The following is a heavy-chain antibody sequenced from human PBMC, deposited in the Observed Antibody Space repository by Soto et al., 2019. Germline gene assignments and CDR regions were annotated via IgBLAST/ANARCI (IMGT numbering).Heavy chain of an antibody. D-gene: IGHD1-26*01. V-gene: IGHV4-39*02. CDR2: LSGSGNT. CDR1: SASISRSSSY. J-gene: IGHJ3*01. Sequence: QLQLQESGPGLVKPSETLSLTCTVSSASISRSSSYWGWIRQPPGKGLEWIGTLSGSGNTYHNPSLKSRVTMSVDTSKGQLSLRLSSVIAADTAVYCCAREILLSIADVDASDAWGQGTMVIVSS. CDR3: AREILLSIADVDASDA.